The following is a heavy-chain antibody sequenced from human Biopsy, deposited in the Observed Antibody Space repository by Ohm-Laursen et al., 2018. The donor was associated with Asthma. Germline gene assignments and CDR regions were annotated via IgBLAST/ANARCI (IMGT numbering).Heavy chain of an antibody. D-gene: IGHD1-14*01. CDR2: ILFDGRKI. J-gene: IGHJ4*02. CDR1: GFNFHNYG. CDR3: ARDGPELPTELDY. Sequence: RSLRLSCAASGFNFHNYGMNWVRRAPGKGLEWVAQILFDGRKINYPDSVKGRFTISRDNAKNSLYLQMNSLRAEDTAVYYCARDGPELPTELDYWGPGTQVTVSS. V-gene: IGHV3-30*03.